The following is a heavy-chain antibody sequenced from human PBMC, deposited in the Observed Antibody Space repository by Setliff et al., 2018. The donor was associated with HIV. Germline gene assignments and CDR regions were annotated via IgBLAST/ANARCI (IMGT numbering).Heavy chain of an antibody. D-gene: IGHD3-10*01. CDR1: GFRVTDTY. V-gene: IGHV3-11*04. J-gene: IGHJ3*01. CDR3: ARDSVRGASWYPGGFDV. CDR2: ISGSGTRT. Sequence: PGGSLRLSCAASGFRVTDTYMAWVRQAPGKGLEWVAYISGSGTRTFYLDSVKGRFSISRDDARNSVYLQMNNLRAEDTAVYYCARDSVRGASWYPGGFDVWGQGAMVTVSS.